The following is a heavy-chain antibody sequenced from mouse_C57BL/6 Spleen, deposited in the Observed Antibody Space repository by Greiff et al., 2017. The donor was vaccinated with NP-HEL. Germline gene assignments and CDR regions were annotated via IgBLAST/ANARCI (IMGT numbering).Heavy chain of an antibody. CDR3: ARSGYGSSYYFDY. D-gene: IGHD1-1*01. J-gene: IGHJ2*01. Sequence: QLKESGAELVRPGASVKLSCKASGYTFTDHYINWVKQRPGQGLEWIARIYPGSGNTYYNEKFKGKATLTAEKSSSTAYMQLSSLTSEDSAVYFCARSGYGSSYYFDYWGQGTTLTVSS. V-gene: IGHV1-76*01. CDR2: IYPGSGNT. CDR1: GYTFTDHY.